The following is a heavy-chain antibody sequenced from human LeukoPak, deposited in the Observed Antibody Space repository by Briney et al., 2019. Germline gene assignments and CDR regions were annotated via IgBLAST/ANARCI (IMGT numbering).Heavy chain of an antibody. Sequence: GGSLRLSCAASGFTFSSYWMSWVRQAPGEGLAWVATIMQDGREKYYVDSVKGRFTISRDNAKNSLYLQMNSLRAEDTAVYYCARDLTPGIAVAGTLYYFDYWGQGTLVTVSS. CDR2: IMQDGREK. V-gene: IGHV3-7*01. J-gene: IGHJ4*02. D-gene: IGHD6-19*01. CDR1: GFTFSSYW. CDR3: ARDLTPGIAVAGTLYYFDY.